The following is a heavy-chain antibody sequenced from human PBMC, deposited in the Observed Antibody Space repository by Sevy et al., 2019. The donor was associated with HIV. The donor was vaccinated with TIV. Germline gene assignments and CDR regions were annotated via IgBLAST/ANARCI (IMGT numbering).Heavy chain of an antibody. D-gene: IGHD1-20*01. CDR1: GYTFDNFD. CDR2: ISRHNYKT. CDR3: ARGVGRMICNCPYFAS. V-gene: IGHV1-18*04. Sequence: VSVKVSCKTSGYTFDNFDITWVRQAPGQGLESMGWISRHNYKTTSAQRLQDRVTLTTDTSTTTAYLELRNLRPDDTAVYYCARGVGRMICNCPYFASWGQGTQVTVSS. J-gene: IGHJ4*02.